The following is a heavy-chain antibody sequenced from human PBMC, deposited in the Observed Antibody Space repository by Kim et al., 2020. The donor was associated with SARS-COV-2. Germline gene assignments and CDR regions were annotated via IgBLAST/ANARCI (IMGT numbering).Heavy chain of an antibody. V-gene: IGHV3-30*01. CDR3: ARCRSSGWYDADAFDI. Sequence: SVKGRFTISRDNAKNTLYLQMNSLRAEDTAVYYCARCRSSGWYDADAFDIWGQGTMVTVSS. J-gene: IGHJ3*02. D-gene: IGHD6-19*01.